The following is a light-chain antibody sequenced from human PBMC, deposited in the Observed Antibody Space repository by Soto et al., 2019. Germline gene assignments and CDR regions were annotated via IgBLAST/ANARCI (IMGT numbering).Light chain of an antibody. Sequence: EIVMTQSPVTLSVSPGERVTLSCRASQSLATNLAWYQQKPGQTPRLVIYDISARASGIPGRFSGSGFGTDFTLTISSLQPEDSAVYYCQQYLDWPLTFGGGTKVEI. J-gene: IGKJ4*01. CDR2: DIS. CDR3: QQYLDWPLT. CDR1: QSLATN. V-gene: IGKV3-15*01.